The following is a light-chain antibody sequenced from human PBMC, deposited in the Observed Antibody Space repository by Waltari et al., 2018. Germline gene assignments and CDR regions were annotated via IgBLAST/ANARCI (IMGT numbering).Light chain of an antibody. V-gene: IGKV1-39*01. CDR1: QTNSNS. Sequence: DIQMTQSPSSLSASVGDRVTITCQASQTNSNSLHWYQQKPGKAPKLLIHTASSLQSGVPSRFSGSGSGTDFTLTISSLQPEDFATYYCQQTYSSPHTFGQGTKLEIK. CDR3: QQTYSSPHT. J-gene: IGKJ2*01. CDR2: TAS.